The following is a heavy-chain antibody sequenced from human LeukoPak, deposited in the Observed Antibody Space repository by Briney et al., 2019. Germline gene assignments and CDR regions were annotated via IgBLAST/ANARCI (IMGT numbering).Heavy chain of an antibody. Sequence: SETLSLTCTVSGYSISTGYYWGWIRQPPGKGLEWIGSIYYSGSTYYNPSLKSRVTISVDTSKNQFSLKLSSVTAADTAVYYCARDLSYWGQGTLVTVSS. J-gene: IGHJ4*02. CDR2: IYYSGST. CDR1: GYSISTGYY. V-gene: IGHV4-38-2*02. CDR3: ARDLSY.